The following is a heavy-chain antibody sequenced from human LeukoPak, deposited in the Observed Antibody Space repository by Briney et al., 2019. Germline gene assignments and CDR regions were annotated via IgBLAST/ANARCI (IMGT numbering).Heavy chain of an antibody. CDR2: ISYDGSNK. J-gene: IGHJ4*02. Sequence: GGSLRLSCAASGFTFSSYGMHWVRQAPGKRLEWVAVISYDGSNKYYADSVKGRFTISRGNSKNTLYLQMNSLRAEDTAVYYCARGDYYGSGSYYLFDYWGQGTLVTISS. CDR1: GFTFSSYG. D-gene: IGHD3-10*01. CDR3: ARGDYYGSGSYYLFDY. V-gene: IGHV3-30*03.